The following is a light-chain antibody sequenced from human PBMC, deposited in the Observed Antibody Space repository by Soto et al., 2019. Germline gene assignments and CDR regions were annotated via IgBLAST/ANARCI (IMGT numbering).Light chain of an antibody. CDR1: ISDVAGYNY. Sequence: QSALTQPRSVSGSPGQSVTIPCTGTISDVAGYNYVSWYQHHPGKAPKLLISDVTKRPSWVPDRFSGSKSGSTASLTISELQAEDEADYYCSSYAGSNNLVFGGGTKLTVL. J-gene: IGLJ2*01. CDR2: DVT. V-gene: IGLV2-11*01. CDR3: SSYAGSNNLV.